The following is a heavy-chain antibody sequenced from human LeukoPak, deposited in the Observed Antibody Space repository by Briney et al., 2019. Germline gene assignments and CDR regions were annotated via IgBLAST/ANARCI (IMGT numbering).Heavy chain of an antibody. CDR2: IYYSGST. CDR1: GGSISSYY. CDR3: ARVAATTAVDY. V-gene: IGHV4-59*01. D-gene: IGHD6-25*01. J-gene: IGHJ4*02. Sequence: SETLSLTCTVSGGSISSYYWSWIRQPPGKGLEWIGYIYYSGSTNYNPSLKSRVTISVDTSNNQFSLKLSSVTAADTAVYYCARVAATTAVDYWGQGTLVTVSS.